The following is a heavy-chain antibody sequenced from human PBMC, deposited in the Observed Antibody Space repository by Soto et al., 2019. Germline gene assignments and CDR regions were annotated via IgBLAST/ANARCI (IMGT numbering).Heavy chain of an antibody. CDR3: AGTSHCSGGACFNYYYGIDV. J-gene: IGHJ6*02. CDR1: GYSFTSYW. D-gene: IGHD2-15*01. CDR2: IFPSDSYT. Sequence: GESLKISCKGSGYSFTSYWISWVRQMPGKGLEWLGRIFPSDSYTNYSPSFQGQVTIPVDKSISTAYLQWSSLKASDTAVYYCAGTSHCSGGACFNYYYGIDVWGQGTTVTVSS. V-gene: IGHV5-10-1*04.